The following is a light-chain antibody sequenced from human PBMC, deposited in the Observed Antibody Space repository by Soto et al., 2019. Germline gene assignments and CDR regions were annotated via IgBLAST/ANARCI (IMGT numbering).Light chain of an antibody. CDR1: QSIGTY. J-gene: IGKJ4*01. V-gene: IGKV1-39*01. Sequence: DIQMTQSPSSLSASVGDRVTITCRASQSIGTYLNWYQHKPGKAPNILIYAASSLQSGVPSRFSCSGSGTDFTLTISSLQPEDCASYYCQQSYSVPLTFGGGTKVEIK. CDR2: AAS. CDR3: QQSYSVPLT.